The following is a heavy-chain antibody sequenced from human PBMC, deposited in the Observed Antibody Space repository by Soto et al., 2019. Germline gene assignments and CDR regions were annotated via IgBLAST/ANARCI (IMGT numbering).Heavy chain of an antibody. V-gene: IGHV4-4*02. CDR1: SGSLSSSNW. D-gene: IGHD3-22*01. CDR3: AGRIDYYYYVPD. CDR2: IYHSGST. J-gene: IGHJ4*02. Sequence: SETPSVNCAVSSGSLSSSNWWSWARQPPGKGLEWIGEIYHSGSTNYNPSLKSRVTISVDKSKNQFSLKLTSVTAADTAVYFCAGRIDYYYYVPDWGQGTLVTVSS.